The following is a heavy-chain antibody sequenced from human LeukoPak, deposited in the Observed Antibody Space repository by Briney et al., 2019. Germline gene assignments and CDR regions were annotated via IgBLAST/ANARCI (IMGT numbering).Heavy chain of an antibody. CDR2: ISGSGGST. V-gene: IGHV3-23*01. CDR3: ARDSAVATYYGVDV. CDR1: GFTFSSYA. Sequence: PGGSLRLSCAASGFTFSSYAMSWVRQAPGKGLEWVSAISGSGGSTNYADSVKGRFTISRDNAKTSLYLQMSSLRAEDTAVYYCARDSAVATYYGVDVWGQGTTVTVSS. D-gene: IGHD6-19*01. J-gene: IGHJ6*02.